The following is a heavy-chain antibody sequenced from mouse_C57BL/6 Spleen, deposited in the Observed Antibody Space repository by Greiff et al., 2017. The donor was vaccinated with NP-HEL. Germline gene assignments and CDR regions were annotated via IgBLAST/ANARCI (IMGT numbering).Heavy chain of an antibody. D-gene: IGHD1-1*01. V-gene: IGHV1-64*01. CDR3: AREPEYYGSSYRGYAMDY. J-gene: IGHJ4*01. CDR2: IHPNSGST. CDR1: GYTFTSYW. Sequence: VQLQQPGAELVKPGASVKLSCKASGYTFTSYWMHWVKQRPGQGLEWIGMIHPNSGSTNYNEKFKSKATLTVDKSSSTAYMQLSSLTSEDSAVYYCAREPEYYGSSYRGYAMDYWGQGTSVTVSS.